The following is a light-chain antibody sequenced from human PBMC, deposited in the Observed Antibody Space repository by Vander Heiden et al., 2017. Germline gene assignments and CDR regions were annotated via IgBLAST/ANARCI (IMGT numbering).Light chain of an antibody. CDR1: ENIRSK. CDR3: HQYNKGPAT. V-gene: IGKV3-15*01. Sequence: EIVMTQSPDTLSVSPGERATLSCRASENIRSKLAWYQQKPGQAPRLLIHGASTRATGIPVRFSGSGSGTEFTLTISSLQSEDLAVYYCHQYNKGPATFGQGTKLEIK. J-gene: IGKJ2*01. CDR2: GAS.